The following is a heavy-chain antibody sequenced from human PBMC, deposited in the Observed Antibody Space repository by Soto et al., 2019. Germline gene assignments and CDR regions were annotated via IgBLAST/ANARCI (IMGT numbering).Heavy chain of an antibody. CDR1: GFTFSSYS. V-gene: IGHV3-48*01. CDR2: ISSSSSTI. J-gene: IGHJ6*03. D-gene: IGHD2-15*01. Sequence: GGSLRLSCAASGFTFSSYSMNWVRQAPGKGLEWVSYISSSSSTIYYADSVKGRFTISRDNAKNSLYLQMNSLRAEDTAVYYCARVRFFSALQLGYCSGGSCQTGDYMDVWGKGTTVTVSS. CDR3: ARVRFFSALQLGYCSGGSCQTGDYMDV.